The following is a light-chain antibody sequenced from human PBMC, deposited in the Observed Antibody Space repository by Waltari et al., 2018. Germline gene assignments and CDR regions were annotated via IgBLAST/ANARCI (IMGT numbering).Light chain of an antibody. CDR3: SLYMGSGIWV. CDR2: KGS. Sequence: QTVVTQEPSLSVSPGGTVTLTCALSSGSRSSTSYATWYQQTTGQAPRTLVYKGSSRSYGVPDRFSGSILGNKAALTITGAQADDESDYYCSLYMGSGIWVFGGGTKLTVL. J-gene: IGLJ3*02. V-gene: IGLV8-61*01. CDR1: SGSRSSTSY.